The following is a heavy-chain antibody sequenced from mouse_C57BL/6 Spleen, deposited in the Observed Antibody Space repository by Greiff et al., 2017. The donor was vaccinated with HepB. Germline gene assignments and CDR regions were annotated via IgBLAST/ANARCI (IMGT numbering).Heavy chain of an antibody. J-gene: IGHJ3*01. Sequence: VQLQQSGAELVKPGASVKISCKASGYAFSSYWMNWVKQRPGKGLEWIGQIYPGDGDTNYNGKFKGKATLTADKSSSTASMQLSSRTSEESAVYFCARGGIDYDYDDAYWGQGTLVTVSA. CDR3: ARGGIDYDYDDAY. V-gene: IGHV1-80*01. CDR1: GYAFSSYW. D-gene: IGHD2-4*01. CDR2: IYPGDGDT.